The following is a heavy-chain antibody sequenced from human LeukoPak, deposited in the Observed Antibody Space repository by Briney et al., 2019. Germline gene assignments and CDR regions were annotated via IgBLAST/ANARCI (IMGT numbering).Heavy chain of an antibody. CDR2: IRYDGSNK. CDR3: AKDTTPPKAGFDP. D-gene: IGHD1-14*01. J-gene: IGHJ5*02. V-gene: IGHV3-30*02. CDR1: GFTFSSYG. Sequence: GGSLRLSCAASGFTFSSYGMHWVRQAPGKGLEWVAFIRYDGSNKYYADSVKGRFTISRDNSKNTLYLQMNSLRAEDTAVYYCAKDTTPPKAGFDPWGQGTLVTVSS.